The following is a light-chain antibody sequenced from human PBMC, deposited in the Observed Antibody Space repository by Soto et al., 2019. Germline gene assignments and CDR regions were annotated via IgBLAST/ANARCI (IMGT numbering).Light chain of an antibody. Sequence: QPVLTQSPSASASLGASVKLTCTLSSGHNSYAIAWHQQQPEKGPRYLMNVNSDGSHSKGDGIPDRFSGSSSGAERYRTISSLQSEDESDYYCHTWVTGIRLSGGGTQLTVL. J-gene: IGLJ3*02. CDR3: HTWVTGIRL. CDR2: VNSDGSH. CDR1: SGHNSYA. V-gene: IGLV4-69*01.